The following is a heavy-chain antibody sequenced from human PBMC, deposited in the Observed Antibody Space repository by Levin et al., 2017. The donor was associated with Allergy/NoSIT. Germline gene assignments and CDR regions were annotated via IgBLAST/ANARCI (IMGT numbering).Heavy chain of an antibody. CDR3: VHSRNGYPDY. J-gene: IGHJ4*02. CDR2: IYWDDVK. V-gene: IGHV2-5*02. Sequence: SGPTLVKPTQTLTLTCTFSGFSLRSTGVGVGWIRQPPGKAPEWLVLIYWDDVKRYSPSLRSRLTITKDTSKNQVVLTMTNMDPVDTATYYCVHSRNGYPDYWGQGTLVTVSS. D-gene: IGHD2-8*01. CDR1: GFSLRSTGVG.